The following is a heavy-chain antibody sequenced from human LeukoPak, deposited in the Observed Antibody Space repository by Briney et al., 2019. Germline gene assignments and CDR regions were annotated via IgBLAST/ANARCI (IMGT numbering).Heavy chain of an antibody. Sequence: SETLSLTCTVSGGSISSYYWSWIRQPPGKGLEWIGYISYSRSTNYNPSLKSRVTISVNTSRNQFSLKLSSVTAADTAVYYCARSTYYYDSSGYYYVSVAFDIWGQGTMVT. CDR1: GGSISSYY. V-gene: IGHV4-59*01. J-gene: IGHJ3*02. CDR2: ISYSRST. D-gene: IGHD3-22*01. CDR3: ARSTYYYDSSGYYYVSVAFDI.